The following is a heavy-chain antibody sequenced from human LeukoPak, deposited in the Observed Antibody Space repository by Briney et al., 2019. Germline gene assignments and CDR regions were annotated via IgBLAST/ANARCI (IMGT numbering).Heavy chain of an antibody. CDR1: GYTFTSYY. V-gene: IGHV1-2*02. D-gene: IGHD2-2*01. Sequence: ASVKVSCKASGYTFTSYYMHWVRQAPGQGLEWMGWINPNSGGTNYAQKFQGRVTMTRDTSISTAYLELSRLRSDDTAVYYCARDRSKGYQFDYWGQGTLVTVSS. CDR2: INPNSGGT. J-gene: IGHJ4*02. CDR3: ARDRSKGYQFDY.